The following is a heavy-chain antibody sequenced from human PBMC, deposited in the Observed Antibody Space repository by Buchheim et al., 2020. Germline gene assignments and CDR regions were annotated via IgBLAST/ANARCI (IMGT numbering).Heavy chain of an antibody. J-gene: IGHJ6*02. D-gene: IGHD4-17*01. CDR3: ARRRYGDYDYYYYGMDV. V-gene: IGHV4-39*01. Sequence: QLQLQESGPGLVKPSETLSLTCTVSGGSISSSSYYWGWIRQPPGKGLEWIGSIYYSGSTYYNPSLKSRVTISVDPSKNQFSLKLSSVTAADTAVYYCARRRYGDYDYYYYGMDVWGQGTT. CDR1: GGSISSSSYY. CDR2: IYYSGST.